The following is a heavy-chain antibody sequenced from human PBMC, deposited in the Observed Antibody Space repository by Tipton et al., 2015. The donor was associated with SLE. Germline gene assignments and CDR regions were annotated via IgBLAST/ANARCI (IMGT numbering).Heavy chain of an antibody. D-gene: IGHD1-26*01. J-gene: IGHJ4*02. CDR3: ASAREPYFDY. CDR1: GGSISSYY. V-gene: IGHV4-34*01. CDR2: INHSGST. Sequence: TLSLTCTVSGGSISSYYWSWIRQPPGKGLEWIGEINHSGSTNYNPSLKSRVTISVDTSKNQFSLKLSSVTAADTAVYYCASAREPYFDYWGQGTLVTVSS.